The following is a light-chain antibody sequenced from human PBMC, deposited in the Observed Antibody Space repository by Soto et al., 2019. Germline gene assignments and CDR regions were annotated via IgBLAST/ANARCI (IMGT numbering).Light chain of an antibody. CDR2: RAC. Sequence: EIVLTQSPGTLSLSPGESATLSCRASQSVTASNLAWYQQKPGQAPRLLIYRACNRATGIPDRFSGSGSGTEFTLTINRLEPGDFAVYYCQQYGSSGGHGFGQGTKVEIK. J-gene: IGKJ2*03. CDR3: QQYGSSGGHG. V-gene: IGKV3-20*01. CDR1: QSVTASN.